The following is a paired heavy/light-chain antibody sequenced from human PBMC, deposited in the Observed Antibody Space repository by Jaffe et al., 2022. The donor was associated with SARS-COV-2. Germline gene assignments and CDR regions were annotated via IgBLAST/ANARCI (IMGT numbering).Light chain of an antibody. J-gene: IGKJ1*01. Sequence: EIVLTQSPGTLSLSPGERATLSCRASQSVSSSYLAWYQQKPGQAPRLLIYRASSRATGIPDRFSGSGSGTDFTLTINRLEPEDFAVYYCQQYVTSPRTFGQGTKVEIK. V-gene: IGKV3-20*01. CDR1: QSVSSSY. CDR2: RAS. CDR3: QQYVTSPRT.
Heavy chain of an antibody. CDR3: AREQGIEAAGIGEENDY. V-gene: IGHV1-2*02. CDR1: GYTFTGYY. Sequence: QVQLVQSGAEVKKPGASVKVSCKASGYTFTGYYMHWVRQAPGQGLEWMGWINPNSGGTKYAQKFQGRVTMTRDTSISTAYMELSRLRFDDTAVYYCAREQGIEAAGIGEENDYWGQGTLVTVSS. D-gene: IGHD6-13*01. CDR2: INPNSGGT. J-gene: IGHJ4*02.